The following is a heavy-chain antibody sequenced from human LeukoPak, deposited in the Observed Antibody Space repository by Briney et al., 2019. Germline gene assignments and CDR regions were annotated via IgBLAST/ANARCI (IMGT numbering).Heavy chain of an antibody. Sequence: GRSLRLSCAASGFTFSSYAMHWVRQAPGKGLEWVSSISSSSYIYYADSVKGRFTISRDNAKNSLYLQMNSLRAEDTAVYYCARATIVGATRFRYFDYWGQGTLVTVSS. CDR1: GFTFSSYA. CDR3: ARATIVGATRFRYFDY. J-gene: IGHJ4*02. V-gene: IGHV3-21*01. CDR2: ISSSSYI. D-gene: IGHD1-26*01.